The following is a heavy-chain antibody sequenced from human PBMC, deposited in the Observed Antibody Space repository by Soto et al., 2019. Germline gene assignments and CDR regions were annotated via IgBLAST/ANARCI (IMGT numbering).Heavy chain of an antibody. CDR2: ISAYNGNT. J-gene: IGHJ6*02. CDR1: GYTFTSYV. CDR3: SSGLTIDHLYGLDV. Sequence: QVQLVQSGAEVKKPGASVKVSCKASGYTFTSYVISWARQSPGHGLEWMGWISAYNGNTNYAQKLQGRVTMTTATSTSTAYMELRIMISDDTVVYYCSSGLTIDHLYGLDVCGQVNTVTVSS. V-gene: IGHV1-18*01. D-gene: IGHD3-10*01.